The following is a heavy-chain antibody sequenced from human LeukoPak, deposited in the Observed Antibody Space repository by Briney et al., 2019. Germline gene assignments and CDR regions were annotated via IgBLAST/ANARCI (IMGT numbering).Heavy chain of an antibody. CDR3: ARDSYCTGGVCYRNAFDI. Sequence: PGGSLRLSCAASGFTFSSYGMHWVRQAPGKGLEWVAFIRYDGSNKYYADSVKGRFTISRDNSKNTLYLQMNSLRAEDTAVYYCARDSYCTGGVCYRNAFDIWGQGTMVTVSS. V-gene: IGHV3-30*02. J-gene: IGHJ3*02. CDR1: GFTFSSYG. D-gene: IGHD2-8*02. CDR2: IRYDGSNK.